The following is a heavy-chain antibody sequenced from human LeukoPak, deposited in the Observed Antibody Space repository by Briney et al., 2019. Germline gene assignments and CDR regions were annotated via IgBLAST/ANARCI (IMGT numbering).Heavy chain of an antibody. CDR2: ISYDGSNK. J-gene: IGHJ4*02. CDR3: ARDHSSFHYFDY. CDR1: GFTFSSYG. V-gene: IGHV3-30*03. Sequence: GGSLRLSCAASGFTFSSYGMHWVRQAPGKGLEWVAVISYDGSNKYYADSVKGRFTISRDNAKNSLYLQMNSLRAEDTAVYHCARDHSSFHYFDYWGQGTLVTVSS. D-gene: IGHD6-6*01.